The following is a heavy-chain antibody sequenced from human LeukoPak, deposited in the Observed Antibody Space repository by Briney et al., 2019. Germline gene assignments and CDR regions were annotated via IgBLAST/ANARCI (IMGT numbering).Heavy chain of an antibody. V-gene: IGHV4-59*01. J-gene: IGHJ5*02. Sequence: PSETLSLTCTVSGGSISSYYWSWIRQPPGKGLEWIGYIYYSGSTNYNPSLKSRVTISVDTSKNQFSLKLSSVTADTAVYYCARDKVGRNWFDPWGQGTLVTVSS. CDR2: IYYSGST. CDR3: ARDKVGRNWFDP. CDR1: GGSISSYY.